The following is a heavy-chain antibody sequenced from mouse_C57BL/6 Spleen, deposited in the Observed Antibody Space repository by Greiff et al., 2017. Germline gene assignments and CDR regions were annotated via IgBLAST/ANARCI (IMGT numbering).Heavy chain of an antibody. V-gene: IGHV1-39*01. D-gene: IGHD2-1*01. CDR3: ARSGYGNYVGYAMDY. CDR1: GYSFTDYN. J-gene: IGHJ4*01. Sequence: EVQLQQSGPELVKPGASVKISCKASGYSFTDYNMNWVKQSNGKSLEWIGVINPNYGTTSYNQKFKGKATLTVDQSSSTAYMQLNSLTSEDSAVYYCARSGYGNYVGYAMDYWGQGTSVTVSA. CDR2: INPNYGTT.